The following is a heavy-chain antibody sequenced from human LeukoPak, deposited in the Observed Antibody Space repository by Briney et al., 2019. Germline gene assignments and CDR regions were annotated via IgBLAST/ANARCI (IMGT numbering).Heavy chain of an antibody. CDR2: ISWNSGSI. CDR3: AKDKARGYSYGQDAFDI. CDR1: GFTFDDYA. V-gene: IGHV3-9*01. D-gene: IGHD5-18*01. Sequence: PGGSLRLSCAASGFTFDDYAMHWVRQAPGKGLEWVSGISWNSGSIGYADPVKGRFTISRDNAKNSLYLQMNSLRAEDTALYYCAKDKARGYSYGQDAFDIWGQGTMVTVSS. J-gene: IGHJ3*02.